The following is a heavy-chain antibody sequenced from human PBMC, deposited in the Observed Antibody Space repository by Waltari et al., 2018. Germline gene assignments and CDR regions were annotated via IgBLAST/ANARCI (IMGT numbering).Heavy chain of an antibody. CDR3: ARHQDWVVVSATWFDP. V-gene: IGHV4-39*01. CDR1: GGSISSPNHY. J-gene: IGHJ5*02. CDR2: IYYSGNT. D-gene: IGHD2-21*02. Sequence: QLRLQESGPRLVKPSDTLSLPCTVSGGSISSPNHYWGWSRQPPGKGLEWIGSIYYSGNTYYNPSLKSRVTMSADTSKNQFSLKLSSVTAADTAVYYCARHQDWVVVSATWFDPWGQGTLVTVSS.